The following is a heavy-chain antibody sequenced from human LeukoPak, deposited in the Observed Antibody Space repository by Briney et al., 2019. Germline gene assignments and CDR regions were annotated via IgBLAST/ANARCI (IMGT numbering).Heavy chain of an antibody. V-gene: IGHV4-61*02. CDR1: GGSISSGSYY. D-gene: IGHD3-22*01. CDR3: ARDTYEQFDY. CDR2: IYTSGST. Sequence: SETLSLTCTVSGGSISSGSYYWSWIRQPAGKGLEWIGRIYTSGSTNYNPSLKSRVTISVDTSKNQFSLKLSSVTAADTAVYYCARDTYEQFDYWGQGTLVTVSS. J-gene: IGHJ4*02.